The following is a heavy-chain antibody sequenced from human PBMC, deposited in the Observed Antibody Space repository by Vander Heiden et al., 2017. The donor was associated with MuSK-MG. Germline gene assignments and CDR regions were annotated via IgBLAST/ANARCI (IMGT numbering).Heavy chain of an antibody. J-gene: IGHJ3*02. V-gene: IGHV4-38-2*01. CDR1: GYSISSGYY. Sequence: QVQLQESGPGLVKPSETLSLTCAVSGYSISSGYYWGWIRQPPGKGLEWIGSIYHSGSTYYNQSLKSRVTISVDTSKNQFSLKLSSVTAADTAVYYCARIAVAGTVAFDIWGQGTMVTVSS. D-gene: IGHD6-19*01. CDR2: IYHSGST. CDR3: ARIAVAGTVAFDI.